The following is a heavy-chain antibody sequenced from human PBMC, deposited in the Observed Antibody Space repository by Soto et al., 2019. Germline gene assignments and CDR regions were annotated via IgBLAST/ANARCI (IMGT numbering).Heavy chain of an antibody. CDR2: IYYRGNT. CDR1: GGSMSPYY. Sequence: PSETLSRTCSVFGGSMSPYYWSRIGQSPGKGLEWIANIYYRGNTNYNPSLESRVTISIDTSKNQFSLKLNSLTAADTAVYYCARHSKKTGDFDYYYGMDVWGQGTTVT. CDR3: ARHSKKTGDFDYYYGMDV. J-gene: IGHJ6*02. V-gene: IGHV4-59*08. D-gene: IGHD7-27*01.